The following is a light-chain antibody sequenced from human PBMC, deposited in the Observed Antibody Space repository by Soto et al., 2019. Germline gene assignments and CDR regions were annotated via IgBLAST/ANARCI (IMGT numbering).Light chain of an antibody. J-gene: IGKJ1*01. CDR3: TQCNGYSWT. CDR1: QSIGSW. Sequence: DIERTKSPTTGTASVGERVTITCVASQSIGSWLAWYTTKPGKAPKLLIYKASSLESGVPSRFSGRGYRSEFTRTLCSLQPGDGVTYYCTQCNGYSWTFSPGTKVDIK. V-gene: IGKV1-5*03. CDR2: KAS.